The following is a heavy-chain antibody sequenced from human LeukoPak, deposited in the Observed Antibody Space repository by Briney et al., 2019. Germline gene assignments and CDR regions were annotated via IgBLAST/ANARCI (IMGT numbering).Heavy chain of an antibody. V-gene: IGHV6-1*01. CDR3: ARDPGWLDLNY. CDR1: GDSVSSNSAA. J-gene: IGHJ4*02. Sequence: PSQTLSLTCAISGDSVSSNSAAWHWIRQSPSRGLEWLGRTYYRSKWYNDYAASVKSRITVNPDTSKNQFSLQLDSVTPEDTAVYYCARDPGWLDLNYWGQGTLVTVSS. CDR2: TYYRSKWYN. D-gene: IGHD6-19*01.